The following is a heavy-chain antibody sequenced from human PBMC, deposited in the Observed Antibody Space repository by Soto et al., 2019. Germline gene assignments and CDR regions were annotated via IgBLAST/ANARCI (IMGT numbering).Heavy chain of an antibody. D-gene: IGHD5-18*01. J-gene: IGHJ4*02. V-gene: IGHV4-61*01. CDR1: GCSIRSNIYY. CDR3: ARDHPHSYGVYYFDY. Sequence: SETLSLTCSVSGCSIRSNIYYWNWIRQSPGKGLEWIGYIYSSGSTHYNPSLQNRVTISIDTSKNQVSLKVNSVTAADTAVYYCARDHPHSYGVYYFDYWGQGTPVTVSS. CDR2: IYSSGST.